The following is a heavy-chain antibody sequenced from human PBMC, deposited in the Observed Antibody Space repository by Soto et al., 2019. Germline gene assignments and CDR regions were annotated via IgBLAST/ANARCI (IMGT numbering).Heavy chain of an antibody. J-gene: IGHJ6*02. CDR3: ASGYYYDSRGYYWVGHYYGMDV. CDR1: GYTFTSYD. D-gene: IGHD3-22*01. CDR2: MSPNSGNT. V-gene: IGHV1-8*01. Sequence: ASVKVSCKASGYTFTSYDINWVRQATGQGLEWMGWMSPNSGNTGYAQKFQGRVTMTRNTSISTAYMELSSLRSEDTAVYYCASGYYYDSRGYYWVGHYYGMDVWGQGTTVTVSS.